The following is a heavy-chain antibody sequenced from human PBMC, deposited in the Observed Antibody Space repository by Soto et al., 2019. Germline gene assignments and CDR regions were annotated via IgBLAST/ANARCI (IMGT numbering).Heavy chain of an antibody. D-gene: IGHD3-16*02. CDR2: ISYDGSNK. Sequence: QVQLVESGGGVVQPGRSLRLSCAASGFTFSSYGMHWVRQARGKGLEWVAVISYDGSNKYYADSVKGRFTISRDNSKNTLYLQMNSLRAEDTAVYYCTVGGVIFWGQGTLVTVSS. CDR1: GFTFSSYG. J-gene: IGHJ4*02. CDR3: TVGGVIF. V-gene: IGHV3-30*03.